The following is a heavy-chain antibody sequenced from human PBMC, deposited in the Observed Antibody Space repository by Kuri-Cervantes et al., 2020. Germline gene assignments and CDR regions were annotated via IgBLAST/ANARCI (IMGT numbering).Heavy chain of an antibody. V-gene: IGHV4-61*01. CDR1: GGSVSSGSYY. Sequence: SETLSLTCTVSGGSVSSGSYYWSWIRQPPGKGLEWIGYIHYSGSTNHNPSLKSRVTISVDTSKNQFSLKLSSVTAADTAVYYCARDGLDQRLVGYFDYWGQGTLVTVSS. J-gene: IGHJ4*02. CDR3: ARDGLDQRLVGYFDY. D-gene: IGHD6-19*01. CDR2: IHYSGST.